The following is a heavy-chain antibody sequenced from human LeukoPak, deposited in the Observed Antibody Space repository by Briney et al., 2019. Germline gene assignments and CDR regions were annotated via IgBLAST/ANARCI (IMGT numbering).Heavy chain of an antibody. D-gene: IGHD1-26*01. V-gene: IGHV4-39*07. CDR1: GGSISSSSYY. J-gene: IGHJ4*02. CDR3: ARVWGRRGSYELVGYFDY. Sequence: SETLSPTCTVSGGSISSSSYYWGWIRQPPGKGLEWIGSIYYSGSTYHNPSLKSRVTISVDTSKNQFSLKLSSVTDADTAVYYCARVWGRRGSYELVGYFDYWGQGTLVTVSS. CDR2: IYYSGST.